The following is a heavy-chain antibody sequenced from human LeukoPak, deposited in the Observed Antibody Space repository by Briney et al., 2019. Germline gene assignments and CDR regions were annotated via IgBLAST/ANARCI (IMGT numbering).Heavy chain of an antibody. CDR1: GGSISSYN. J-gene: IGHJ4*02. V-gene: IGHV4-59*08. Sequence: PSETLSLTCTVSGGSISSYNWSWIRQPPGKGLEWIGYIYYSGSTNYNPSLKSRVTISVDTSKNQFSLKLSSVTAADTAVYYCARLVTTRESIGIDYWGQGTLVTVSS. CDR3: ARLVTTRESIGIDY. CDR2: IYYSGST. D-gene: IGHD4-11*01.